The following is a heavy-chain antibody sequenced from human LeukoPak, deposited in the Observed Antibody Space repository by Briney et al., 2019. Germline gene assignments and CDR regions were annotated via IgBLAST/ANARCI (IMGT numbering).Heavy chain of an antibody. D-gene: IGHD1-26*01. J-gene: IGHJ6*02. V-gene: IGHV3-53*01. Sequence: GGSLRLSCAASGLTVSSSYMSWVRQAPGKGLEWVSIIYNDGSTYYADSMKGRFTISRDNSKNTLYLQVNSLRAEDTAMYYCARDMGEPVYGMDVWGPGTTVTVSS. CDR1: GLTVSSSY. CDR3: ARDMGEPVYGMDV. CDR2: IYNDGST.